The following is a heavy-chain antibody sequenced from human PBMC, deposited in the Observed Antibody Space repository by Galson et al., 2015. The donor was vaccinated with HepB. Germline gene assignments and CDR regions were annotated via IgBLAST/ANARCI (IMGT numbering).Heavy chain of an antibody. D-gene: IGHD2-15*01. CDR3: ARGGLLYALDI. CDR2: INGEGRGI. J-gene: IGHJ3*02. CDR1: GLAFSSSW. Sequence: SLRLSCAASGLAFSSSWMHWVRHAPGEGLVWVSQINGEGRGIGHADSMRGRFTISRDNAKNTLYLQMNSLRVEDTAVYYCARGGLLYALDIWGQGTMVTVSS. V-gene: IGHV3-74*01.